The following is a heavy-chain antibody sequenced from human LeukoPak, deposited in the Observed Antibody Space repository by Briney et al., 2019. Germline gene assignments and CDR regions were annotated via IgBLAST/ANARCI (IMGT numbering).Heavy chain of an antibody. V-gene: IGHV1-8*01. J-gene: IGHJ6*02. D-gene: IGHD3-22*01. CDR1: GYTFTSYD. Sequence: ASVKVSCKASGYTFTSYDINWVRQATGQGLEWMGWMNPNSGNTGYAQKFQGRVTMTRNTSISTAYMELSSLRSEDTAVYYCASKNYYDSSGYSGGYYYGMDVWGQGTTVTVSS. CDR3: ASKNYYDSSGYSGGYYYGMDV. CDR2: MNPNSGNT.